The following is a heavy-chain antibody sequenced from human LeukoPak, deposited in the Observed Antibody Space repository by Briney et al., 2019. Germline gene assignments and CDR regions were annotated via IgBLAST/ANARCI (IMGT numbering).Heavy chain of an antibody. J-gene: IGHJ3*02. CDR2: IYTSGST. CDR3: ARHGGSWYGDAFDI. CDR1: GGSISSYY. V-gene: IGHV4-4*07. D-gene: IGHD6-13*01. Sequence: NPSETLSLTCTVSGGSISSYYWSWIRQPAGKGLEWIGRIYTSGSTNYNPSLKSRVTMSVDTSKNQFSLKLSSVTAADTAGYYCARHGGSWYGDAFDIWGQGTLFTVSS.